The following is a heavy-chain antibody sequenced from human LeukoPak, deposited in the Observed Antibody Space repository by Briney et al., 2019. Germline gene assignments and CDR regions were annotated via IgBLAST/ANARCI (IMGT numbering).Heavy chain of an antibody. D-gene: IGHD3-22*01. J-gene: IGHJ4*02. V-gene: IGHV3-33*01. CDR2: IWYDGSNK. CDR1: GFTFSSYG. CDR3: ARDPEGPAFVYYYDSSGPSY. Sequence: GGSLRLSCAASGFTFSSYGMHWVRQAPGKGLEWVAVIWYDGSNKYYADSVKGRFTISRDNSKNTLYLQMNSLRAEDTAVYYCARDPEGPAFVYYYDSSGPSYWGQGTLVTVSS.